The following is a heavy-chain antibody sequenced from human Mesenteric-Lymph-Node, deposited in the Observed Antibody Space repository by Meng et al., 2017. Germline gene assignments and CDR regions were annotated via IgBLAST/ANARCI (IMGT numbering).Heavy chain of an antibody. CDR2: IKQDGSEK. D-gene: IGHD2-21*02. CDR1: GFTFGNFW. J-gene: IGHJ3*01. Sequence: GESLKISCAASGFTFGNFWMTWVRQAPGKGLEWVANIKQDGSEKYYVDAVKGRFTVSRDNAKNSLYLQMNSLRGEDTAVYYCASSWFVDRDHAFDVWGQGTMVTVSS. V-gene: IGHV3-7*01. CDR3: ASSWFVDRDHAFDV.